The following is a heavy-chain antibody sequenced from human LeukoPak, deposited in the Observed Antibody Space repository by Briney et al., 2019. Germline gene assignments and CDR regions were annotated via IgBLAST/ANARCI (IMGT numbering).Heavy chain of an antibody. D-gene: IGHD1-26*01. Sequence: PETLSLTCIVSGGSISSYYWSWIRQPPGEGLEWIGYIYYSGSTNYNPSRKSRVTLSVDTSKNQFSLKLSSVPAADTAVYYCARTTLYFFDYWGQGTLVTVSS. CDR3: ARTTLYFFDY. CDR2: IYYSGST. CDR1: GGSISSYY. J-gene: IGHJ4*02. V-gene: IGHV4-59*01.